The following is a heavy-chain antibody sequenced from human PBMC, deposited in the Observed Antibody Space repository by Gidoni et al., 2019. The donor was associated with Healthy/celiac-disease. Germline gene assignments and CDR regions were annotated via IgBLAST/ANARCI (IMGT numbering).Heavy chain of an antibody. J-gene: IGHJ4*02. CDR3: ARDTGVGEFDY. Sequence: EVQLVESGGGLVQPGGSLRLACAASGFTFSSYWMSWVRQAPGKGLEWVANIKQDGSEKYYVDSVKGRFTISRDNAKNSLYLQMNSLRAEDTAVYYCARDTGVGEFDYWGQGTVVTVSS. CDR2: IKQDGSEK. D-gene: IGHD3-16*01. V-gene: IGHV3-7*03. CDR1: GFTFSSYW.